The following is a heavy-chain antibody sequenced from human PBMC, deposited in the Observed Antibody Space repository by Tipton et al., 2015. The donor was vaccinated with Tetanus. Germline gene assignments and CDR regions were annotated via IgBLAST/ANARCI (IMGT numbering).Heavy chain of an antibody. CDR2: IFHSGST. V-gene: IGHV4-59*01. CDR3: ARVSRRNFYFDY. CDR1: GDSIRRSY. J-gene: IGHJ4*02. Sequence: TLSLTCNVSGDSIRRSYWSWIRQPPGKGLEWIGHIFHSGSTNYNPSLKSRVTMSIDTSERQFSLKLTSVTAADTAVYFCARVSRRNFYFDYWGPGAQVTVSS. D-gene: IGHD2/OR15-2a*01.